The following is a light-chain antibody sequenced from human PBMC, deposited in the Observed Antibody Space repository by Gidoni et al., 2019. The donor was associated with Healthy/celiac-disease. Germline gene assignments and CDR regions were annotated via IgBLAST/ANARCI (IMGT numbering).Light chain of an antibody. CDR2: AAS. CDR3: QQSYSTPRT. Sequence: DIQMTQSPSSLSASVGDRVTITCRASQIISSYLNWYQQKPGKAPKLLIYAASSLQSGVPSRFSGSGSGTDFTLTISSLQPEDFATYYCQQSYSTPRTFXXXTKVEIK. V-gene: IGKV1-39*01. CDR1: QIISSY. J-gene: IGKJ1*01.